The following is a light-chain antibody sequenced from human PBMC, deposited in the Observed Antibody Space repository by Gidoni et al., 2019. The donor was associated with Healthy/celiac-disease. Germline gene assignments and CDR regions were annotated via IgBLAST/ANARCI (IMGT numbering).Light chain of an antibody. CDR3: QQYGSSPKT. V-gene: IGKV3-20*01. J-gene: IGKJ1*01. CDR2: GAS. CDR1: QSVSSSY. Sequence: EIVLTQSPGTLSLSPGERATLSCRASQSVSSSYLAWYWQKPGQAPRLLIYGASSRATGIPDSFSGSGSGTDFTLTISRLEPEDFAVYYCQQYGSSPKTFXQXTKVEIK.